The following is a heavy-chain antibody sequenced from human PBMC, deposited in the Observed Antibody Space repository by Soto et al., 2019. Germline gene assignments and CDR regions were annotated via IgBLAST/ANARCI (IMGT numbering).Heavy chain of an antibody. CDR1: GYTFTSYG. J-gene: IGHJ5*02. D-gene: IGHD2-15*01. Sequence: GSSVNVSCKASGYTFTSYGISWVRQAPGQGLEWMGWISAYNGNTNYAQKLQGRVAMTTDTSTSTAYMELRSLRSDDTAVYYCARERVVAATRWFDPWGQGTLVTVSS. CDR2: ISAYNGNT. CDR3: ARERVVAATRWFDP. V-gene: IGHV1-18*04.